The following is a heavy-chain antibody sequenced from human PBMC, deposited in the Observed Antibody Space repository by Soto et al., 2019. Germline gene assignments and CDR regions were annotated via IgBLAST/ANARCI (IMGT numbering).Heavy chain of an antibody. Sequence: GGSLRLSCVASGLTVSHNYMAWVRQAPEMGLEWVSILYTEGTTYYADSVKGRFTISRDSSKNTLFLQMDSLRAEDTAVYYCVRPRPSGEDYGMDVWGQGTTVTVSS. J-gene: IGHJ6*02. CDR1: GLTVSHNY. V-gene: IGHV3-53*01. CDR3: VRPRPSGEDYGMDV. D-gene: IGHD3-16*01. CDR2: LYTEGTT.